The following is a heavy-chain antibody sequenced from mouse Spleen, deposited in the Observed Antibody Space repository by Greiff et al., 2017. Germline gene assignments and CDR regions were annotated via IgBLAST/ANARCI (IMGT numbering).Heavy chain of an antibody. CDR2: ISSGGGNT. Sequence: EVMLVESGGGLVKLGGSLKLSCAASGFTFSSYAMSWVRQTPEKRLEWVATISSGGGNTYYPDSVKGRFTISRDNAKNTLYLQMSSLKSEDTAMYYCARHGGNYAMDYWGQGTSVTVSS. CDR3: ARHGGNYAMDY. V-gene: IGHV5-9*01. CDR1: GFTFSSYA. J-gene: IGHJ4*01.